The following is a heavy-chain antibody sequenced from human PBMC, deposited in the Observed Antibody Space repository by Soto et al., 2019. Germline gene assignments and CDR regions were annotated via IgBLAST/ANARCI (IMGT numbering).Heavy chain of an antibody. D-gene: IGHD5-18*01. V-gene: IGHV1-69*06. CDR3: ARVIRGYSFGPYDY. J-gene: IGHJ4*02. CDR2: IIPISVTS. Sequence: GASVKVSCKASGGTFSNYSINWVLQAPGQGLEWMGGIIPISVTSSYAQKFQGRVTITADTSTSTAYMELSSLRSEDSAVYYCARVIRGYSFGPYDYWGQGTLVTVSS. CDR1: GGTFSNYS.